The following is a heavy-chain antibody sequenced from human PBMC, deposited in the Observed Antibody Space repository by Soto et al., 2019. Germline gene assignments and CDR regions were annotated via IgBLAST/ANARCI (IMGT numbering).Heavy chain of an antibody. Sequence: QVQLVESGGGVVQPGKSLRLSCATSGFTVSSYGMHWVRQAPGKGLEWVAVISYDGSKKYYADSVKGRFTISRDNSKNTMYLQMNGLRAEDTAVYYCAKEEGPDCFARWGQGTLVTVSS. J-gene: IGHJ5*02. CDR2: ISYDGSKK. CDR3: AKEEGPDCFAR. V-gene: IGHV3-30*18. CDR1: GFTVSSYG.